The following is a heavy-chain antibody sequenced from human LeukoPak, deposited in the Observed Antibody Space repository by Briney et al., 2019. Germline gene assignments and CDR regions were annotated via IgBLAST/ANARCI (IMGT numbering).Heavy chain of an antibody. CDR1: GYTFTSYY. J-gene: IGHJ3*02. D-gene: IGHD3-10*01. V-gene: IGHV1-18*04. CDR3: ARYVLLWFGEPRAFDI. Sequence: ASVKVSCKASGYTFTSYYMHWVRQAPGQGLEWMGWISAYNGNTNYAQKLQGRVTMTTDTSTSTAYMELRSLRSDDTAVYYCARYVLLWFGEPRAFDIWGQGTMVTVSS. CDR2: ISAYNGNT.